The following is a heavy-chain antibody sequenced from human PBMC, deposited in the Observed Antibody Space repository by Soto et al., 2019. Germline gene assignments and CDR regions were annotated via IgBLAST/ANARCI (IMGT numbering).Heavy chain of an antibody. D-gene: IGHD5-12*01. CDR1: GFTFSSFV. CDR3: ARDENIVSTTEGYYYYGMDV. V-gene: IGHV3-30-3*01. J-gene: IGHJ6*02. Sequence: QVQLVESGGGVVQPGRSLRLSCAASGFTFSSFVMHWVRQAPGKGLEWVALISYDGSNKYYSDSVKGRFTISRDNAKNTVYLQMNSRRTEDTAVYYCARDENIVSTTEGYYYYGMDVWGQGTTVTVSS. CDR2: ISYDGSNK.